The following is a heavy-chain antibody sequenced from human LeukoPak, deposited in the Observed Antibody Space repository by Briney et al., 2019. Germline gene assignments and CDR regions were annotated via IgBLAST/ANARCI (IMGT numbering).Heavy chain of an antibody. J-gene: IGHJ6*03. V-gene: IGHV4-59*01. CDR3: ARDVGIAAAGTYYYYMDV. CDR2: IYYSGST. D-gene: IGHD6-13*01. CDR1: GGSISGYY. Sequence: SETLSLTCAVSGGSISGYYWSWIRQPPGKGLEWIGYIYYSGSTNYNPSLKSRVTISVDTSKNQFSLKLSSVTAADTAVYYCARDVGIAAAGTYYYYMDVWGKGTTVTVSS.